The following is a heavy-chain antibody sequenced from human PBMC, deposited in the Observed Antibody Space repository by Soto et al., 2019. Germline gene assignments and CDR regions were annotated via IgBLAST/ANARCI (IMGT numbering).Heavy chain of an antibody. CDR3: ARVNSGSYWIRDYYYGMDV. V-gene: IGHV4-34*01. Sequence: SETLSLTCAVYGGSFSGYYWSWIRQPPGKGLEWIGEINHSGSTNYNPSLKSRVTISVDTSKNQFSLKLSSVTAADTAVYYCARVNSGSYWIRDYYYGMDVRGQGTTVTVSS. CDR2: INHSGST. D-gene: IGHD1-26*01. J-gene: IGHJ6*02. CDR1: GGSFSGYY.